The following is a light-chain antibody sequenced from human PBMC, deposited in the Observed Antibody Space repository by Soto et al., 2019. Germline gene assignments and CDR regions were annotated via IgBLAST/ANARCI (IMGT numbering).Light chain of an antibody. CDR3: QQLDNYPRT. J-gene: IGKJ1*01. Sequence: DIQLTQSPSFLSASVGDRVTVTCRASQGIGNYLAWYQQKPGKAPKLLIYVASTLQRGVPPRFSGSGSGTEFTLTISSLQPEDFATYFCQQLDNYPRTFGQGTKV. V-gene: IGKV1-9*01. CDR1: QGIGNY. CDR2: VAS.